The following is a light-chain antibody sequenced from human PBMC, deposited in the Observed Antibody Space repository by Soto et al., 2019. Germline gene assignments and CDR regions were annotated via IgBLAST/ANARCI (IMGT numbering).Light chain of an antibody. CDR3: QTWGTGIHVV. V-gene: IGLV4-69*01. J-gene: IGLJ2*01. Sequence: QLVLTQSPSASASLGASVKLTCTLSSGHSNYVIAWHQQPPEKGPRYLMKLNSDGSHSKGDGIPDRFSGSSSGAERYLTISSLQSEDEADYYCQTWGTGIHVVFGGGTKLTVL. CDR1: SGHSNYV. CDR2: LNSDGSH.